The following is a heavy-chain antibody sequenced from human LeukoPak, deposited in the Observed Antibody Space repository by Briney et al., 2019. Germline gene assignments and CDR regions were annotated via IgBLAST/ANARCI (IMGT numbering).Heavy chain of an antibody. CDR2: MSGSGGSA. CDR1: AFTFSTYG. CDR3: AKDSGGYSSSSFGS. D-gene: IGHD6-13*01. Sequence: GGSLRLSCAASAFTFSTYGTSWVRQAPGKGLEWVAAMSGSGGSAYYADSVKGRFTISRDNSKNTLYLQMNGLRAEDTAMYYCAKDSGGYSSSSFGSWGQGTLVTVSS. J-gene: IGHJ4*02. V-gene: IGHV3-23*01.